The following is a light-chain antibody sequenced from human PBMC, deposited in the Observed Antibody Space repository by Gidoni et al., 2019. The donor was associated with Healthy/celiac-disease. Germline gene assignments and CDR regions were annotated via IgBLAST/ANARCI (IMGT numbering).Light chain of an antibody. J-gene: IGKJ2*01. CDR1: QSVSSY. CDR2: HAS. V-gene: IGKV3-11*01. CDR3: QQRSNWPRP. Sequence: EIVLTQSPATLSLSPGERATLSCRASQSVSSYLAWYQQKPGQPPRPLIYHASNRATGIPASFTASGSGTDFPLPISSLEPEDFAVYYCQQRSNWPRPFGQGTKLEIK.